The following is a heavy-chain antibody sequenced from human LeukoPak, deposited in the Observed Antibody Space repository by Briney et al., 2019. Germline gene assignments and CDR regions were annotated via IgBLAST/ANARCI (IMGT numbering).Heavy chain of an antibody. Sequence: SETLSLTCTVSGGSISSYYWSWIRQPPGKGLEWIGYIYYSGSTNYNPSLKSRVTISVDTSKNHFSLKLSSVTAADTAVYYCARDRAVWGSYSTPYFDYWGQGTLVTVSS. CDR2: IYYSGST. CDR3: ARDRAVWGSYSTPYFDY. V-gene: IGHV4-59*01. D-gene: IGHD3-16*01. CDR1: GGSISSYY. J-gene: IGHJ4*02.